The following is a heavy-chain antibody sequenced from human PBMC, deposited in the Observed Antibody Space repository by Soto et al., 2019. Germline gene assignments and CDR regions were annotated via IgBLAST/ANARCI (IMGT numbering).Heavy chain of an antibody. V-gene: IGHV3-23*01. D-gene: IGHD6-19*01. Sequence: GGSLRLSCAASGFTFSSYAMSWVRQAPGKGLEWVSAISGSGGSTYYADSVKGRFTISRDNSKNTLYLQMNSLRAEDTAVYYCAKDQEQWLVHYYYYGMDVWGQGTTVTVSS. J-gene: IGHJ6*02. CDR1: GFTFSSYA. CDR3: AKDQEQWLVHYYYYGMDV. CDR2: ISGSGGST.